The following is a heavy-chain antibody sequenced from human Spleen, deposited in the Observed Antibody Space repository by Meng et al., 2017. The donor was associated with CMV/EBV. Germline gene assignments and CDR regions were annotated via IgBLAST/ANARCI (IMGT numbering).Heavy chain of an antibody. CDR3: AREPPLQLYFDY. D-gene: IGHD1-1*01. CDR1: GNTLTSNC. Sequence: CKTAGNTLTSNCIHWGRQAPGQGLEWLGMITVPESTTNRPQRFRARVTMTRDTSTSTVYMELSSLTSDDTAVYYCAREPPLQLYFDYWGQGTLVTVSS. J-gene: IGHJ4*02. CDR2: ITVPESTT. V-gene: IGHV1-46*01.